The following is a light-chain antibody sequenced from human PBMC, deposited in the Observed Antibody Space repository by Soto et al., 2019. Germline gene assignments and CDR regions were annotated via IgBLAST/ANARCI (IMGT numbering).Light chain of an antibody. Sequence: EIVMTQSPATLSVSPGERATLSCRASQSVSSNLAWYQQKPGQAPRLLMYGASNRATGIPARFSGSGSGTEFTLTISSLPSEDFAVYYCQQYNNWPRSFGPGTKVDIK. J-gene: IGKJ3*01. CDR2: GAS. CDR3: QQYNNWPRS. CDR1: QSVSSN. V-gene: IGKV3-15*01.